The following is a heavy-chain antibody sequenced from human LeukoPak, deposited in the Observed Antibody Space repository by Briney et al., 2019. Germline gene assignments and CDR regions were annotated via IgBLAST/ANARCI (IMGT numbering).Heavy chain of an antibody. CDR1: GFTFSNYG. D-gene: IGHD6-19*01. CDR3: AKGTLTGYSSGWYSWFDP. Sequence: PGGSLRLSCAASGFTFSNYGMHWVRQAPGKGLEWVAVISYDGSNKYYVDSVKGRFTISRDNSKNTLFLQMNSLRAEDTAVYYCAKGTLTGYSSGWYSWFDPWGQGTLVTVSS. CDR2: ISYDGSNK. V-gene: IGHV3-30*18. J-gene: IGHJ5*02.